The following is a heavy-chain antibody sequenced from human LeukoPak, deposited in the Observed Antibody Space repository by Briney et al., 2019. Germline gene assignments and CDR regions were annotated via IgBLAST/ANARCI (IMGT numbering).Heavy chain of an antibody. CDR2: IWYDESNK. CDR3: ARAPSDYDSWSGYYGPRAIDY. J-gene: IGHJ4*02. CDR1: GFTFSSYG. Sequence: GGSLRLSCAASGFTFSSYGMHWVRQAPGKGLEWVAVIWYDESNKYYADSVKGRFTISRDNSKNTLYLQMNSLRAEDTAVYYCARAPSDYDSWSGYYGPRAIDYWGQGTLVTVSS. D-gene: IGHD3-3*01. V-gene: IGHV3-33*01.